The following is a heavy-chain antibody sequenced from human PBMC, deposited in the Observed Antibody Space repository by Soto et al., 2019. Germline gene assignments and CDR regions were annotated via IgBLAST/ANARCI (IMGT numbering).Heavy chain of an antibody. J-gene: IGHJ5*02. CDR2: INPNSGGT. CDR1: GYTFTGYY. V-gene: IGHV1-2*02. Sequence: ASVKVSCKASGYTFTGYYMHWVRQAPGQGREWMGWINPNSGGTNYAQKFQGRVTMTRDTSISTAYMELSRLRSDDTAVYYCARDGVMVRGDNWFDPWGQGTLVTVSS. D-gene: IGHD3-10*01. CDR3: ARDGVMVRGDNWFDP.